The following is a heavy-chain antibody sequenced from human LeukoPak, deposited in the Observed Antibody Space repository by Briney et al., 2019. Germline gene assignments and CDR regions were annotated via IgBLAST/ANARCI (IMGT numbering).Heavy chain of an antibody. CDR1: GFTFSSYS. V-gene: IGHV3-48*04. CDR2: ISSSSSTI. J-gene: IGHJ4*02. Sequence: PGGSLRLSCAASGFTFSSYSMNWVRQAPGKGLEWVSYISSSSSTIYYADSVKGRFTISRDNAKNSLYLQMNSLRAEDTAVYYCAREPTLYSGYRNYFDYWGQGTLVTVSS. D-gene: IGHD6-13*01. CDR3: AREPTLYSGYRNYFDY.